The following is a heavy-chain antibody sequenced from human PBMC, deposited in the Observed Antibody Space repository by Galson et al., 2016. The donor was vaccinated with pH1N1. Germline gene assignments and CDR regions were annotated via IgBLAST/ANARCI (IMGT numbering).Heavy chain of an antibody. CDR2: IYYSAFT. V-gene: IGHV4-31*03. CDR1: GDFISSGGYY. CDR3: ARGILRYFDRSQKPPLLMWMDV. D-gene: IGHD3-9*01. J-gene: IGHJ6*02. Sequence: TLSLTCTVSGDFISSGGYYWSWIRRHPGKGLEWIGYIYYSAFTYYNPSLESRLTISLDSSNNQFSLSLNSVTAADTADYYCARGILRYFDRSQKPPLLMWMDVWGQGTTVTVSS.